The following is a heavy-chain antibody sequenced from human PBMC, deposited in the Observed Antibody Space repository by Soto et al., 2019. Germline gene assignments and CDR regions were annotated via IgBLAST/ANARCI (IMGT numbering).Heavy chain of an antibody. CDR3: ARLSSCANGVCYKFDY. V-gene: IGHV5-51*01. J-gene: IGHJ4*02. Sequence: PGESLKISCKASGYTFISSWIGWVRQMPGKGLEWMGIIYPGDSDTRYSPSFRGQTTISADRYITTAYLQWSGLKASDTGMYYCARLSSCANGVCYKFDYWGPGTLVTVSS. CDR2: IYPGDSDT. CDR1: GYTFISSW. D-gene: IGHD2-8*01.